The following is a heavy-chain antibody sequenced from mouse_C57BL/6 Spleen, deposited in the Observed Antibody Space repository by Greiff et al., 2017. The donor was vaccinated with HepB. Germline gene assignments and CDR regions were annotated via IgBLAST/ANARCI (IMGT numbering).Heavy chain of an antibody. V-gene: IGHV1-74*01. D-gene: IGHD2-2*01. CDR2: IHPSDSDT. J-gene: IGHJ3*01. CDR1: GYTFTSYW. CDR3: GNMVTTTGFAY. Sequence: QVQLQQPGAELVKPGASVKVSCKASGYTFTSYWMHWVKQRPGQGLEWIGRIHPSDSDTNYNQKFKGKATLTVDNSSSTAYMQLSSLTSEDSAVYYCGNMVTTTGFAYWGQGTLVTVSA.